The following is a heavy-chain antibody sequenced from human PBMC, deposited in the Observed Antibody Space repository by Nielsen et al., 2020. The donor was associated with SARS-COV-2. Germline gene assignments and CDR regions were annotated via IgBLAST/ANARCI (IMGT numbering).Heavy chain of an antibody. CDR2: ISYDGSNK. D-gene: IGHD3-22*01. J-gene: IGHJ3*02. CDR3: AKEGGVITMIGVVGRGDAFDI. V-gene: IGHV3-30*18. Sequence: WIRQPPGKGLEWVAVISYDGSNKYYADSVKGRFTISRDNSKNTLYLQMNSLRAEDTAVYYCAKEGGVITMIGVVGRGDAFDIWGQGTMVTVSS.